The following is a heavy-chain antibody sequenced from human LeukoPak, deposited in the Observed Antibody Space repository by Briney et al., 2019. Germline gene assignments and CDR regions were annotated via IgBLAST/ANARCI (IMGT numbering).Heavy chain of an antibody. Sequence: GGSLRLSCAASGFTFSSYAMHWVRQAPGKGLEWVAVISYDGSNKYYADSVRGRFTISRDNAKNSLYLQMNSLRAEDTAVYFCARNHPSDSSGYSALDPWGQGTLVTVSS. D-gene: IGHD3-22*01. V-gene: IGHV3-30-3*01. CDR2: ISYDGSNK. CDR3: ARNHPSDSSGYSALDP. J-gene: IGHJ5*02. CDR1: GFTFSSYA.